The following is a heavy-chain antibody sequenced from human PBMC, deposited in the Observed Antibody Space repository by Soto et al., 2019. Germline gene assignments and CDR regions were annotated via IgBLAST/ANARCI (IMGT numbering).Heavy chain of an antibody. V-gene: IGHV3-33*08. J-gene: IGHJ5*02. Sequence: PGGSLRLSCAASGFTFSSYGMHWVRQAPGKELEWVAVIWYDGSNKYYADSVKGRFTISRDNSKNTLYLQMNSLRAEDTAVYYCARDEELPTTVTTGPFFDPWGQGTLVTV. CDR1: GFTFSSYG. CDR2: IWYDGSNK. D-gene: IGHD4-4*01. CDR3: ARDEELPTTVTTGPFFDP.